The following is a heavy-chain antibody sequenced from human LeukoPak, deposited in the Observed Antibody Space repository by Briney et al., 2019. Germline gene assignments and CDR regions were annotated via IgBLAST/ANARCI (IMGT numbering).Heavy chain of an antibody. V-gene: IGHV4-39*01. Sequence: SETLSLTCTVSGGSISVSSYYWGWIRQPPGKGLEWIGSIYYSGSTYYSPSLKRRVTISVDTSQNQFSLKLSSVTAADTAVYYCARSGGYGLFDYWGQGILVTVSS. J-gene: IGHJ4*02. CDR3: ARSGGYGLFDY. CDR2: IYYSGST. CDR1: GGSISVSSYY. D-gene: IGHD6-25*01.